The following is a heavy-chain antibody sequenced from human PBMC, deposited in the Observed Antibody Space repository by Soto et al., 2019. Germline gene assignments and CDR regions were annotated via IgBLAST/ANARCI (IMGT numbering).Heavy chain of an antibody. CDR3: ARGPHYYDSSGYYFDY. CDR1: GFTFSSYS. V-gene: IGHV3-21*01. Sequence: GGSLRLSCAASGFTFSSYSMNWVRQAPGKGLEWVSSISSSSSYIYYAVSVKGRLTISRDNAKNSLYLQMNSLRAEDTAVYYCARGPHYYDSSGYYFDYWGQGTLVTVSS. D-gene: IGHD3-22*01. CDR2: ISSSSSYI. J-gene: IGHJ4*02.